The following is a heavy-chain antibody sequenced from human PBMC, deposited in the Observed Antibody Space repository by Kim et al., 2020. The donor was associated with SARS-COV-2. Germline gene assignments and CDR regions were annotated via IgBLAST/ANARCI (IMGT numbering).Heavy chain of an antibody. V-gene: IGHV1-46*01. J-gene: IGHJ4*02. Sequence: STSYAQKFQGRVTMTRDTSTSTVYMELSSLRSEDSAVYYCARGSRGPANYWGQGTLVTVSS. CDR3: ARGSRGPANY. CDR2: ST.